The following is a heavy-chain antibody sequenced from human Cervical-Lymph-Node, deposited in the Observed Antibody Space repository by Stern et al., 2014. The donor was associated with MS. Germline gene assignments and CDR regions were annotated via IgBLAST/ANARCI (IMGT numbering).Heavy chain of an antibody. Sequence: VQLVQSGAEVKKTGASVKVSCKASGYTFTSNGIRWVRKAPGQGHEWMGLISSYNGNTIYAQKLQGRVTMTSDTATSTAYMELRSLRSDDTAVYYCARGLLGSENAFDIWGQGTMVTVSS. CDR1: GYTFTSNG. J-gene: IGHJ3*02. CDR3: ARGLLGSENAFDI. V-gene: IGHV1-18*01. D-gene: IGHD2-15*01. CDR2: ISSYNGNT.